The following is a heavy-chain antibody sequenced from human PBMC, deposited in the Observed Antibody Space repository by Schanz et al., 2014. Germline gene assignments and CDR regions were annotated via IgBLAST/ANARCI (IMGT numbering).Heavy chain of an antibody. Sequence: QVQLQESGPGLVKPSETLSLTCVVSRHSFSSSNWWGWIRQPPGKGLEWIGFISYSGSTYYNPSLKRRVTISVDTSKNQFSLNLSSATAADTAVYYCARDRGHGDLPGDIWGQGTMXTVSS. CDR2: ISYSGST. J-gene: IGHJ3*02. D-gene: IGHD4-17*01. CDR1: RHSFSSSNW. CDR3: ARDRGHGDLPGDI. V-gene: IGHV4-28*03.